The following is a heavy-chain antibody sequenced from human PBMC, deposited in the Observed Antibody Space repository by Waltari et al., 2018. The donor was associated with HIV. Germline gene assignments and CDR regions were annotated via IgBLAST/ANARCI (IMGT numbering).Heavy chain of an antibody. Sequence: EVQLVESGGGLVQPGGSLRLSCVASGFTFSSYNMNWVRQAPGKGLEWLSSITSSGYTIYYADSVEGRFTVSRDNAKNSLYLQMNSLRAEDTAVYYCARTTHGIDFWGQGTLVTVSS. CDR3: ARTTHGIDF. CDR1: GFTFSSYN. J-gene: IGHJ4*02. D-gene: IGHD1-1*01. V-gene: IGHV3-48*04. CDR2: ITSSGYTI.